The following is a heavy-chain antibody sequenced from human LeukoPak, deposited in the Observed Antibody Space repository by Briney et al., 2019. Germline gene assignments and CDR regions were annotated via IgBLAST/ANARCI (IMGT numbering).Heavy chain of an antibody. CDR2: ISSSSSTI. V-gene: IGHV3-48*01. Sequence: PGGSLRLSCAASGFTFSSYSMNWVRRAPGKGLEWVSYISSSSSTIYYADSVKGRFTISRDNAKNSLYLQMNSLRAEDTAVYYCARGPNNMITFGGVIVGFNDYWGQGTLVTVSS. J-gene: IGHJ4*02. CDR3: ARGPNNMITFGGVIVGFNDY. CDR1: GFTFSSYS. D-gene: IGHD3-16*02.